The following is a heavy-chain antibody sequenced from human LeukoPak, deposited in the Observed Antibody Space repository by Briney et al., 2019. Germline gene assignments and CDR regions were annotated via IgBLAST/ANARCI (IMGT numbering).Heavy chain of an antibody. CDR3: AKASVAIPQYCNS. D-gene: IGHD2-2*02. Sequence: GGSLRLSCEASGFTFGNYAMNWVRQAPGKGLEWVSTISGTGSSTYYADSAKGRYTISRDNSKDTLFLQLNSLTAADTAMYFCAKASVAIPQYCNSWGQGTLVTVSS. CDR1: GFTFGNYA. V-gene: IGHV3-23*01. CDR2: ISGTGSST. J-gene: IGHJ5*02.